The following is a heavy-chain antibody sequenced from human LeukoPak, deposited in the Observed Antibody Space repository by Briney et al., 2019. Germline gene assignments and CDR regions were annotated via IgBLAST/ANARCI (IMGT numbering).Heavy chain of an antibody. CDR3: AGAESYGWFNY. CDR1: GINVIGYG. Sequence: GGSLRLSCAASGINVIGYGMHWVRQAPGKGLEWVADIWHDGYNEHYADSVKGRFSVFRDKAKNTVYLEMTSPRDDDTAVYFCAGAESYGWFNYWGQGSMVTVSS. CDR2: IWHDGYNE. D-gene: IGHD3-10*01. V-gene: IGHV3-33*01. J-gene: IGHJ4*02.